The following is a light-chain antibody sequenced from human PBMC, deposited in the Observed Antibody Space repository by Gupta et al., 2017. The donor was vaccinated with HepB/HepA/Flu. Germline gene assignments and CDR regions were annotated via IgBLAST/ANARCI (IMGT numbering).Light chain of an antibody. J-gene: IGLJ2*01. CDR1: KLGEKY. V-gene: IGLV3-1*01. Sequence: SYELTQPPSVSVSPGQTASITCSGDKLGEKYACWYRQKPGQSPVLVIYEDQKRPSGTPERLSGSNSGNTATLTISGTQPMDEADYYCQAWDSNTVVFGGGTKLTVL. CDR2: EDQ. CDR3: QAWDSNTVV.